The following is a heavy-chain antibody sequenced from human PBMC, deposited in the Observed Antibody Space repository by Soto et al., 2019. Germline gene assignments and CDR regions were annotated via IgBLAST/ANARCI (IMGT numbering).Heavy chain of an antibody. D-gene: IGHD1-26*01. CDR2: IYYSGST. CDR1: GGSISSYY. V-gene: IGHV4-59*01. J-gene: IGHJ4*02. Sequence: SETLSLTCTVSGGSISSYYWSWIRQPPGKGLEWIGYIYYSGSTNYNPSLKSRVTISVDTSKNQFSLKLSSVTAADTAVYYCARVRGGGSGSYYFDYWGQGTLVTVSS. CDR3: ARVRGGGSGSYYFDY.